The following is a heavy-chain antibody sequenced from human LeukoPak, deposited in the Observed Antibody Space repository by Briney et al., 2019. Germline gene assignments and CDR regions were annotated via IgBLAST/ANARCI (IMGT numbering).Heavy chain of an antibody. V-gene: IGHV3-30*02. D-gene: IGHD4-11*01. CDR2: IRYDGSNK. CDR1: GFTFSSYG. CDR3: AFESMTTVTFDY. J-gene: IGHJ4*02. Sequence: GGSLRLSCAASGFTFSSYGMHWVRQAPGQGLKWVAFIRYDGSNKYYADSVKGRFTISRDNSKNTLYLQMNSLRAEDTAVYYCAFESMTTVTFDYWGQGTLVTVSS.